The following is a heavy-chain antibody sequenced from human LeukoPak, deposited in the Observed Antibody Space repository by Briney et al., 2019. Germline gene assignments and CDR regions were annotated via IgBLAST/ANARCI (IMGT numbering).Heavy chain of an antibody. CDR2: IYPRDSDT. D-gene: IGHD6-19*01. J-gene: IGHJ4*02. CDR3: ASSVEVAGGRCFDY. V-gene: IGHV5-51*01. CDR1: GYRFSSYW. Sequence: GESLKISCKGSGYRFSSYWIGWVRQMTGKGLEWMGIIYPRDSDTRYSPSFQGQVTISVDKSISTAYLQWSSLEASDTAMYYCASSVEVAGGRCFDYWGQGTLVTVSS.